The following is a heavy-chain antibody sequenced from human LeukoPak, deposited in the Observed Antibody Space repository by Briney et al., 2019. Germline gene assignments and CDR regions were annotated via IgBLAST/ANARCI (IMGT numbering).Heavy chain of an antibody. CDR3: ARFTGRSYGAFDI. V-gene: IGHV4-4*02. J-gene: IGHJ3*02. Sequence: RSSETLSLTCAVSGGSISSSNWWSWVRQPPGKGLEWIGYIYYSGSTNYNPSLKSRVTISVDTSKNQFSLKLSSVTAADTAVYYCARFTGRSYGAFDIWGRGTMVTVSS. D-gene: IGHD3-10*01. CDR1: GGSISSSNW. CDR2: IYYSGST.